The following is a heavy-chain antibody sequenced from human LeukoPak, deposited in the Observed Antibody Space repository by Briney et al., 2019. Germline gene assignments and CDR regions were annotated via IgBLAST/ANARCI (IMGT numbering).Heavy chain of an antibody. CDR1: GYTFTNYY. Sequence: ASVKVSCKASGYTFTNYYIHWVRQAPGQGLEWMGIFNPTSGVTTYAQKFQGSVTMTRDTSTSTVYMELNSLRSEDTAVYYCAKVFERDYGSSSGWYGSDYWGQGTLVTVSS. CDR3: AKVFERDYGSSSGWYGSDY. V-gene: IGHV1-46*01. D-gene: IGHD6-19*01. J-gene: IGHJ4*02. CDR2: FNPTSGVT.